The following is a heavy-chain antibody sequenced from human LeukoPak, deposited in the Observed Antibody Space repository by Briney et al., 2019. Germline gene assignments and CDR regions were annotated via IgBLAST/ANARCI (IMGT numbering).Heavy chain of an antibody. Sequence: SETLSLTCAVSGGSISSGGYYWSWIRQPPGKGPEWIGYIYHSGSTYYNPSLKSRVTISVDRSKNQFSLKLSSVTAADTAVYYCASSYYDFWSGYDAFDIWGQGTMVTVSS. CDR1: GGSISSGGYY. J-gene: IGHJ3*02. V-gene: IGHV4-30-2*01. CDR2: IYHSGST. D-gene: IGHD3-3*01. CDR3: ASSYYDFWSGYDAFDI.